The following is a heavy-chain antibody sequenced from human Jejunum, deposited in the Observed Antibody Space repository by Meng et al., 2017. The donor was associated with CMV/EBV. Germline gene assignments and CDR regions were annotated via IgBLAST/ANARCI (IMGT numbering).Heavy chain of an antibody. CDR3: TGLDY. J-gene: IGHJ4*02. CDR2: ITTDGTT. CDR1: GFTFSTYR. V-gene: IGHV3-74*02. Sequence: VRLLGSGGGLVNLGGSLRLSCAAHGFTFSTYRMHWVRQEPGKGLLWVSRITTDGTTNYADYVKGRFSISRDNAKNTLYLQMNSLRAEDTGVYYCTGLDYWGQGTLVTVSS.